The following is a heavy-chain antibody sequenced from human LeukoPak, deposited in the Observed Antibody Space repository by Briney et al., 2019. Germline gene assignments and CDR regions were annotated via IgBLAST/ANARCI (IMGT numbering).Heavy chain of an antibody. D-gene: IGHD3-22*01. CDR2: ISAYNGNT. CDR3: ASASECVSRDYTFDY. J-gene: IGHJ4*02. V-gene: IGHV1-18*01. CDR1: GSTFTSYG. Sequence: ASVKVSCKASGSTFTSYGISWVRQAPGQGLEWMGWISAYNGNTNYAQKLQGRVTMTTDTSTSTAYMELWSLKSNATAVDDCASASECVSRDYTFDYWGQGTLDTGSS.